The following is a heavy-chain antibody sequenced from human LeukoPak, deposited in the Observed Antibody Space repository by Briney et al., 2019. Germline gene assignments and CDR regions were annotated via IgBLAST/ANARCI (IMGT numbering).Heavy chain of an antibody. CDR1: GFTFSSYE. Sequence: GGSLRLSCAASGFTFSSYEMNWVRQAPGKGLEWVSSISSSSSYIYYADSVKGRFTISRDNAKNSLYLQLNSLRAEDTAVYYCARVPSGITGTTSYFDYWGQGTLVTVSS. CDR2: ISSSSSYI. J-gene: IGHJ4*02. V-gene: IGHV3-21*01. D-gene: IGHD1-20*01. CDR3: ARVPSGITGTTSYFDY.